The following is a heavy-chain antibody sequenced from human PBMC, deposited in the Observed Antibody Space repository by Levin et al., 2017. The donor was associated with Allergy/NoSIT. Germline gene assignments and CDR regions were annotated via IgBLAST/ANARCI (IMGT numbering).Heavy chain of an antibody. D-gene: IGHD2-2*01. V-gene: IGHV3-53*01. CDR3: AKDLSAVPAANYYYAMDV. CDR2: IYGGGST. CDR1: GFTVSSNY. Sequence: GGSLRLSCAVSGFTVSSNYMSWVRQAPGKGPEWVSVIYGGGSTYYADSVRGRFTISRDNSKNTLYLQVNSLRAEDTALYYCAKDLSAVPAANYYYAMDVWGQGTTVTVSS. J-gene: IGHJ6*02.